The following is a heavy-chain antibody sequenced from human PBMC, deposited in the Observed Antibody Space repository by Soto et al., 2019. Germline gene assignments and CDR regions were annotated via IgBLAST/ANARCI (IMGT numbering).Heavy chain of an antibody. CDR2: IWYDGSNK. D-gene: IGHD3-9*01. Sequence: GGSLRLSCAASGFTFSSYGMHWVRQAPGKGLEWVAVIWYDGSNKYYADSVKGRFTISRDNSKNTLYLQMNSLRAEDTAVYYCARGQILNQTYYYYGMDVWGQGTTVTVSS. J-gene: IGHJ6*02. CDR1: GFTFSSYG. CDR3: ARGQILNQTYYYYGMDV. V-gene: IGHV3-33*01.